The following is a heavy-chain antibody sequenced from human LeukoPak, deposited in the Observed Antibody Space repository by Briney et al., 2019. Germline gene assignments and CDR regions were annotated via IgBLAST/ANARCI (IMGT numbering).Heavy chain of an antibody. CDR2: IYRTGSI. CDR3: ARGKGCSSSSCLTYYYYYMDV. V-gene: IGHV4-38-2*02. Sequence: PSETLSLTCTVSGYSINSGYYWVWIRQPPGKGLEWIGSIYRTGSINYNPSLKSRVTISVDTSKNQFSLKLSSVTAADTAVYYCARGKGCSSSSCLTYYYYYMDVWGKGTTVTVSS. J-gene: IGHJ6*03. CDR1: GYSINSGYY. D-gene: IGHD6-6*01.